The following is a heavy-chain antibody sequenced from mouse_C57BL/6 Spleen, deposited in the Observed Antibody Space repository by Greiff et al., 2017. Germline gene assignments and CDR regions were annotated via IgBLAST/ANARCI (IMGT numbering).Heavy chain of an antibody. CDR2: IYPGDGDP. CDR1: GYAFSSSW. D-gene: IGHD1-1*01. CDR3: ARRITTVGPLFDY. J-gene: IGHJ2*01. V-gene: IGHV1-82*01. Sequence: VKLQESGPELVKPGASVKISCKASGYAFSSSWMNWVKQRPGKGLEWIGRIYPGDGDPNYNGKFKGKATLTADKSSSTAYMQLSSLTSEDSAVYFCARRITTVGPLFDYWGQGTTLTVSS.